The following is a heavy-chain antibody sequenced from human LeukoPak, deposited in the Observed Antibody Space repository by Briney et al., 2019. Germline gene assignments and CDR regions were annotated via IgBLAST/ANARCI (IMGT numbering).Heavy chain of an antibody. Sequence: PSETLSLTCTVSGYSISSGYYWGWIRQPPGKGLEWIGSIYHSGSTYYNPSLKSRVTISVDTSKNQFSLKLSSVTAADTAVYYCARVTLVTMGYYFDYWGQGTLVTVSS. CDR2: IYHSGST. CDR3: ARVTLVTMGYYFDY. J-gene: IGHJ4*02. CDR1: GYSISSGYY. D-gene: IGHD4-11*01. V-gene: IGHV4-38-2*02.